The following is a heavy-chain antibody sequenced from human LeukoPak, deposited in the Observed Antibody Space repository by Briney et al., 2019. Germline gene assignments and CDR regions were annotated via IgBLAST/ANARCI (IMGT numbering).Heavy chain of an antibody. CDR3: ARTDGNSFYPCYYMDV. J-gene: IGHJ6*03. CDR1: GGSISNYY. D-gene: IGHD3-16*02. CDR2: IYYSGST. V-gene: IGHV4-59*01. Sequence: PSETLSLTCSVSGGSISNYYWSWIRQPPGKGLEWIGYIYYSGSTNYNPSFKSRVTISVDTSKNQFSLKMSSVTAADTALYNCARTDGNSFYPCYYMDVWGKGTTVTVSS.